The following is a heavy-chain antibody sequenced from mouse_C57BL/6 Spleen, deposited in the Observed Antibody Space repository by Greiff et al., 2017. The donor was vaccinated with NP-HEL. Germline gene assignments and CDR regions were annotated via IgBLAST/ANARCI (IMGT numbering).Heavy chain of an antibody. CDR3: ARDNYSTWYFEV. V-gene: IGHV5-4*01. Sequence: EVMLVESGGGLVKPGGSLKLSCAASGFTFSSYAMSWVRQTPEKRLEWVATISDGGSYTYYPDNVKGRFTISRDNAKNNLYLQMSHLKSEDTAMYYCARDNYSTWYFEVWGTGTTVTVSS. D-gene: IGHD2-5*01. CDR2: ISDGGSYT. J-gene: IGHJ1*03. CDR1: GFTFSSYA.